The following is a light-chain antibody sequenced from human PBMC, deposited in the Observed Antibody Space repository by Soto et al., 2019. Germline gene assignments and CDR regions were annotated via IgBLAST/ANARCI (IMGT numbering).Light chain of an antibody. CDR1: QSVTNNY. CDR3: QHYVSSPQFT. J-gene: IGKJ3*01. CDR2: GAS. V-gene: IGKV3-20*01. Sequence: EIVLTQSPGTLSLSPGERATLSCRASQSVTNNYLAWYQQKPGQAPRLLIYGASARAAGIPDRFSGSGSGTDFTRTISRLEPEDFAVYYCQHYVSSPQFTSGSGTKVDFK.